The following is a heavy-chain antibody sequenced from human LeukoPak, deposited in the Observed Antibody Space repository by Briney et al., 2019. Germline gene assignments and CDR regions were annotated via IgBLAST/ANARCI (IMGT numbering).Heavy chain of an antibody. J-gene: IGHJ5*02. V-gene: IGHV4-38-2*01. Sequence: SETLSLTCAVSGYSISSGYYWGWIRQPPGKGLEWIGSIYHSGSTYYNPSLKSRVTISVDTSKNQFSLKLSSVTAADTAVYYCARHRVGSGDTYYDFWSGYSGFGPWGQGTLVTVSS. CDR1: GYSISSGYY. D-gene: IGHD3-3*01. CDR2: IYHSGST. CDR3: ARHRVGSGDTYYDFWSGYSGFGP.